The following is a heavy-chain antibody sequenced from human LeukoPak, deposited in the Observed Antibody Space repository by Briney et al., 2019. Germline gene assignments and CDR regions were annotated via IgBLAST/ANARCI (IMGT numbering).Heavy chain of an antibody. Sequence: PGGSLRLSCAASGFTFSDYYMSWIRQAPGKGLEWVSYISSSGSTIYYADSVEGRFTISRDNAKNSLYLQMNSLRAEDTAVYYCASQYGSGRNWFDPWGQGTLVTVSS. CDR3: ASQYGSGRNWFDP. V-gene: IGHV3-11*01. J-gene: IGHJ5*02. CDR2: ISSSGSTI. CDR1: GFTFSDYY. D-gene: IGHD3-10*01.